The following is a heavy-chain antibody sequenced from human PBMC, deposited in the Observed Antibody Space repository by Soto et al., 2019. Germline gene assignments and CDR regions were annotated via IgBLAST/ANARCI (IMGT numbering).Heavy chain of an antibody. Sequence: QVQLVESGGGVVQPGRSLRLSCAASGFTFSSYGMHWVRQAPGKGLEWVAVIWYDGSNKYYADSVKCRVTISRDNSTNTLYLQMNSPRAEDTAVYYWAKQVAGGELDSWGQGTLVTVSS. CDR2: IWYDGSNK. V-gene: IGHV3-33*06. CDR1: GFTFSSYG. D-gene: IGHD2-21*01. CDR3: AKQVAGGELDS. J-gene: IGHJ5*01.